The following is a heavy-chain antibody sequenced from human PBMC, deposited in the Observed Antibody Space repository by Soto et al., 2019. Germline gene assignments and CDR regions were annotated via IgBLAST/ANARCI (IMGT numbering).Heavy chain of an antibody. CDR2: LSYHGSNK. V-gene: IGHV3-30-3*01. D-gene: IGHD3-3*01. J-gene: IGHJ5*02. CDR1: GFTFNSFA. Sequence: QVHLVESGGGVVQPGRSLRLSCAASGFTFNSFAMHWVRQAPGKRLGWVAVLSYHGSNKHNAGSVEGRFTISRDDSRNTVYLQMTAVRGEDTAVYYFAREGPGDFWSRFDDWGQGTLVTVSS. CDR3: AREGPGDFWSRFDD.